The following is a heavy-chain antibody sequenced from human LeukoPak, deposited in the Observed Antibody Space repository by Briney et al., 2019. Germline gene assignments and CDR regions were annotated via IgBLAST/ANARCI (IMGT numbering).Heavy chain of an antibody. J-gene: IGHJ3*02. V-gene: IGHV4-34*01. CDR2: INHSGST. CDR1: GGSFSGYY. D-gene: IGHD3-22*01. Sequence: SETLSLTCAVYGGSFSGYYWSWIRQPPGKGLEWIGEINHSGSTDYNPSLKSRVTISVDTSKNQFSLKLSSVTAADTAVYYCARAYYDSRGAYAFDIWGQGTMVTVSS. CDR3: ARAYYDSRGAYAFDI.